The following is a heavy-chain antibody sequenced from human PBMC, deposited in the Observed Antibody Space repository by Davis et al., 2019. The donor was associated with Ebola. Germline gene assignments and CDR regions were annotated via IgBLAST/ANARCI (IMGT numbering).Heavy chain of an antibody. Sequence: GESLKISCAASGFIFSSFGMHWVRRAPGKGLEWVSFIYYDGSHEDYADSVKGRFTISRDNSKNTVYRQMNSLRAEDTAMYYCARLPGYTSGWAFDYWGQGTLVTVSS. J-gene: IGHJ4*02. D-gene: IGHD6-19*01. CDR1: GFIFSSFG. CDR2: IYYDGSHE. V-gene: IGHV3-33*01. CDR3: ARLPGYTSGWAFDY.